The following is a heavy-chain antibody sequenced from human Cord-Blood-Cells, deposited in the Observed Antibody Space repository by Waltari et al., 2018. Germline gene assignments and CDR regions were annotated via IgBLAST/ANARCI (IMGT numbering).Heavy chain of an antibody. CDR1: GFTFSSYG. CDR2: ISYDGSNK. D-gene: IGHD2-2*01. CDR3: AKDCSSTSCFDY. V-gene: IGHV3-30*18. Sequence: QVQLVESGGGVVQPGRSLRLSCAASGFTFSSYGMNWVRQAPGKGLEWVAVISYDGSNKYYADSVKGRFTISRDNSKNTLYLQMNSLRAEDTAVYYCAKDCSSTSCFDYWGQGTLVTVSS. J-gene: IGHJ4*02.